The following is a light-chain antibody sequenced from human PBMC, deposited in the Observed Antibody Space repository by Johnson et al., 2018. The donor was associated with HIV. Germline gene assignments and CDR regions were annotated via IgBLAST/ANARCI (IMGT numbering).Light chain of an antibody. CDR2: DNN. Sequence: QAVLTQPPSVSAAPGQKVTISCSGNTSNIGSNSVSWYQHLPGIAPKLLIYDNNKRPSGIPDRFSGSKSGTSATLGITGVHTGDEADYYCAAWDSGLSARYVFGPGTKVTVL. CDR3: AAWDSGLSARYV. CDR1: TSNIGSNS. V-gene: IGLV1-51*01. J-gene: IGLJ1*01.